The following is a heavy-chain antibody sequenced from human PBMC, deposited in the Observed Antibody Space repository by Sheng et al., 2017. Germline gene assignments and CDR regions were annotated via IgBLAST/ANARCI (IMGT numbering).Heavy chain of an antibody. J-gene: IGHJ4*02. CDR3: ARDSTYDFWSGPIDY. V-gene: IGHV4-39*07. D-gene: IGHD3-3*01. Sequence: QLQLQESGPGLVKPSETLSLTCTVSGGSISSSSYYWGWIRQPPGKGLEWIGSIYYSGSTYYNPSLKSRVTISVDTSKNQFSLKLSSVTAADTAVYYCARDSTYDFWSGPIDYWGQGTLVTVSS. CDR1: GGSISSSSYY. CDR2: IYYSGST.